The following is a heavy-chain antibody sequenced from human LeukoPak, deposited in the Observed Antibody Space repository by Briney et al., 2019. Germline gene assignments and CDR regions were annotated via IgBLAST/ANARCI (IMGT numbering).Heavy chain of an antibody. CDR1: GGSISSSNW. CDR3: ARDPSVYHDAFDI. J-gene: IGHJ3*02. V-gene: IGHV4-4*02. Sequence: SETLSLTCAVSGGSISSSNWWSWVRQPPGKGLEWIGEIYHSGSTNYNPSLKSRVTISVDKSKNQFSLKLSSVTAADTAVYYCARDPSVYHDAFDIRGQGTMVTVSS. D-gene: IGHD2-2*02. CDR2: IYHSGST.